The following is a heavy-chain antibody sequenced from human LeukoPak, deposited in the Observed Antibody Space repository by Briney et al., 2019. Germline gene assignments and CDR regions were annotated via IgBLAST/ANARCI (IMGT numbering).Heavy chain of an antibody. CDR2: TYYSGST. CDR1: GVSISSGGYY. D-gene: IGHD2-15*01. V-gene: IGHV4-31*01. Sequence: PSETLSLTCTVSGVSISSGGYYWGWLRQHPGKGLEWIGYTYYSGSTYYNPSLKSPITISVDTSKNQFSLKLSSVTAADTAVYYCARAGRGCSGGSCYRWFDPWGQGTLVTVSS. J-gene: IGHJ5*02. CDR3: ARAGRGCSGGSCYRWFDP.